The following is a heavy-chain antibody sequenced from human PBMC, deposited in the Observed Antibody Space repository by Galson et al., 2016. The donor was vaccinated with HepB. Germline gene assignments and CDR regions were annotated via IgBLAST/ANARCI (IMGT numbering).Heavy chain of an antibody. CDR1: GGTFSSYA. Sequence: SVKVSCKASGGTFSSYAISWVRQAPGQGLEWMGVTINLYGTANSALKFQGRVTIPADESTSTANMEVSSLRYEDTAVYYCARVRDGYNTHFYYGMDVWGQGTSVTVS. D-gene: IGHD5-24*01. J-gene: IGHJ6*02. V-gene: IGHV1-69*13. CDR2: TINLYGTA. CDR3: ARVRDGYNTHFYYGMDV.